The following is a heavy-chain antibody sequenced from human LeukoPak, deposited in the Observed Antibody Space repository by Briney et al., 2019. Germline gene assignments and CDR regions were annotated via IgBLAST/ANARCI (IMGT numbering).Heavy chain of an antibody. D-gene: IGHD2-2*01. J-gene: IGHJ6*02. CDR1: GYSFTSYW. V-gene: IGHV5-51*01. CDR3: ARRDGYCSSTSYYADYYYGMDV. Sequence: GESLKISCQGSGYSFTSYWIGWVRQMPGKGLEWMGIIYPGDSDTTYSPSFQGQVTISADKSISTAYLQWSSLKASDTAMYYCARRDGYCSSTSYYADYYYGMDVWGQGTTVTVSS. CDR2: IYPGDSDT.